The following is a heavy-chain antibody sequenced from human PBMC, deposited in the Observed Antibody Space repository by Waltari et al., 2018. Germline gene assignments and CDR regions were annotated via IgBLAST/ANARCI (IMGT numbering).Heavy chain of an antibody. V-gene: IGHV4-38-2*01. D-gene: IGHD3-3*02. CDR1: GYSISSGYY. CDR3: ARHFPTEADAFDI. CDR2: ISHSGST. Sequence: QVQLQESGPGLVKPSETLSLTCAVSGYSISSGYYWGWIRQPPGKGLEWIGSISHSGSTYYNPYLKSRVTISVDTSKNQVSLKRSSVTAADTAVYYCARHFPTEADAFDIWGQGTMVTVSS. J-gene: IGHJ3*02.